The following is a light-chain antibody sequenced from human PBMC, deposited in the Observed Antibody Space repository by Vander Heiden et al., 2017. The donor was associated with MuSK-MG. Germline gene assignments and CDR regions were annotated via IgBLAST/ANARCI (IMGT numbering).Light chain of an antibody. CDR2: GAS. J-gene: IGKJ3*01. CDR1: QAIFNY. Sequence: DIQMIQSPSSLSASVGDRVTITCRASQAIFNYLAWYQQKPGQVPKLLIFGASTLQPGVSSRFSGSGSGTSFTLTISSLQPEDVATYYCQKYNSAPFTFGPGTKVDIQ. V-gene: IGKV1-27*01. CDR3: QKYNSAPFT.